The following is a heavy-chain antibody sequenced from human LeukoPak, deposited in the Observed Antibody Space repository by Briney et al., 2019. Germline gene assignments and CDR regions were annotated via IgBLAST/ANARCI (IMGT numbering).Heavy chain of an antibody. J-gene: IGHJ5*02. V-gene: IGHV3-30-3*01. CDR1: GFTFSSYA. D-gene: IGHD2-15*01. CDR2: ISYDGSNK. CDR3: ARGGTVVVVAAFFDP. Sequence: GGSLRLSCAASGFTFSSYAMHWVRQAPGKGLEWVAVISYDGSNKYYADSVKGRFTISRDNSKNTLYLQMNSLRAEDTAVYYCARGGTVVVVAAFFDPWGQGTLVTVSS.